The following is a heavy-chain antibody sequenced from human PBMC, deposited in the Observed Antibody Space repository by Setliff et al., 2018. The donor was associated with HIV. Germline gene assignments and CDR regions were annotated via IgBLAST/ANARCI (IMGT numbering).Heavy chain of an antibody. Sequence: SETLSLTCTVSGGSISSYYWSWIRQPAGKGLEWIGRIYTSGSTNYNPSLKSRVTMSVDTSKNQFSLKLSSVTAADTAVYYCASPRSLLVWYDAFDIWGQGTMVTVS. CDR3: ASPRSLLVWYDAFDI. J-gene: IGHJ3*02. D-gene: IGHD3-16*01. CDR1: GGSISSYY. V-gene: IGHV4-4*07. CDR2: IYTSGST.